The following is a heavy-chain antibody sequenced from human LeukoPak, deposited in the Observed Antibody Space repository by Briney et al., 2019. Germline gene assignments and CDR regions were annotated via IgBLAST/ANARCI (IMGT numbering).Heavy chain of an antibody. D-gene: IGHD1-26*01. Sequence: GGSLRLSCAASGFTFRNAWMNWIRQTPAKGLEWVARIKTRTDGATTDYAVPVKGRFTISRDDSKDTLYLQMNSLKTDDTGVYYCATVFSGSFSDFDHWGQGTLVSVSS. J-gene: IGHJ4*02. CDR2: IKTRTDGATT. CDR1: GFTFRNAW. CDR3: ATVFSGSFSDFDH. V-gene: IGHV3-15*01.